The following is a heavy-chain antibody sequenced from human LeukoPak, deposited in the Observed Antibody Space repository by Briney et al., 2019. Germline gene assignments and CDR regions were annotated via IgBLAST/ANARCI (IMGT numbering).Heavy chain of an antibody. D-gene: IGHD6-19*01. J-gene: IGHJ4*02. CDR2: ISGSGGGT. CDR1: GFTFSTYA. CDR3: AKDQDSSGRYGIDY. Sequence: PGGSLGLSCTASGFTFSTYAMSWVRQAPGKGLEWVSEISGSGGGTYYADSVKGRFTISRDNSWNTLYLQMNSLRAEDTAVYYCAKDQDSSGRYGIDYWGQGTLVTVSS. V-gene: IGHV3-23*01.